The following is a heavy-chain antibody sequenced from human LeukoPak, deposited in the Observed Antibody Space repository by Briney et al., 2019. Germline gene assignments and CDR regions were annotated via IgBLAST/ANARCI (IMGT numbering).Heavy chain of an antibody. Sequence: PGGSLRLSCAASGFTFSSNYMSWVRQAPGKGLEWVSVIYSGGSTYYADSVKGRFTIFRDNSKNTLYLQMNSLRAEDTAVYYCARAVSVSGGDGYWGQGTLVTVSS. CDR2: IYSGGST. CDR1: GFTFSSNY. V-gene: IGHV3-53*01. D-gene: IGHD2-21*02. J-gene: IGHJ4*02. CDR3: ARAVSVSGGDGY.